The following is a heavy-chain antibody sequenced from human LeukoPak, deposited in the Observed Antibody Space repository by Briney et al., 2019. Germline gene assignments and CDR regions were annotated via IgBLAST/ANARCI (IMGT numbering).Heavy chain of an antibody. V-gene: IGHV3-23*01. Sequence: QSGGSLRLSCAASGFTFSSYWMSWVRQAPGKGLEWVSAISGSGGSTYYADSVKGRFTISRDNSKNTLYLQMNSLRAEDTAVYYCAKGPNPNPNPNNPQLDYWGQGTLVTVSS. D-gene: IGHD1/OR15-1a*01. CDR1: GFTFSSYW. CDR2: ISGSGGST. CDR3: AKGPNPNPNPNNPQLDY. J-gene: IGHJ4*02.